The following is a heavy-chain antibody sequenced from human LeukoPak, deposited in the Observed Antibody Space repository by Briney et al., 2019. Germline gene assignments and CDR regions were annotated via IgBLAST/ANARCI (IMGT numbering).Heavy chain of an antibody. V-gene: IGHV3-7*01. CDR1: GFTYSIYW. Sequence: GGSLRLSCEASGFTYSIYWMSWVRQAPGKGLEWVANIKEDGSEKDYVDSVKGRFIISRDNVKNSLYLQMNSLRPEDTAMYYCARDRAVAGLFDPWGQGTLVTVSS. D-gene: IGHD6-19*01. CDR2: IKEDGSEK. J-gene: IGHJ5*02. CDR3: ARDRAVAGLFDP.